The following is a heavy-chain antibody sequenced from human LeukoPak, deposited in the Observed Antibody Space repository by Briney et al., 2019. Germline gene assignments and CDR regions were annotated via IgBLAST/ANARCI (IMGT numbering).Heavy chain of an antibody. V-gene: IGHV1-18*01. CDR2: ISAYNGNT. CDR3: ARVRHPSRYCSSTSCRSQFDY. J-gene: IGHJ4*02. CDR1: GCTFTSYG. D-gene: IGHD2-2*01. Sequence: ASVKVSCKASGCTFTSYGISWVRQAPGQGLEWMGWISAYNGNTNYAQKLQGRVTMTTDTSTSTAYMELRSLRSDDTAVYYCARVRHPSRYCSSTSCRSQFDYWGQGTLVTVSS.